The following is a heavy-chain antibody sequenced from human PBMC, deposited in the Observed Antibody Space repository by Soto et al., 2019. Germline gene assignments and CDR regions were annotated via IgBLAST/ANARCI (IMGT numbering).Heavy chain of an antibody. Sequence: QLQLQESGPGLVKPSETLSLTCTVSGGSISSSSYYWGWIRQPPGKGLEWIGSIYYSRSTYYNPSLKSRFTLSVDTSKNQFSLKLSSVTAADTAVYYCARRGVERGYDYWGQGTLVTVSS. CDR3: ARRGVERGYDY. CDR1: GGSISSSSYY. CDR2: IYYSRST. J-gene: IGHJ4*02. V-gene: IGHV4-39*01. D-gene: IGHD3-22*01.